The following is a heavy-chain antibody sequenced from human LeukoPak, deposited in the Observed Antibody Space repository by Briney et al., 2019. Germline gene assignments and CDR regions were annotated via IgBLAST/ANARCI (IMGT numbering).Heavy chain of an antibody. J-gene: IGHJ4*02. CDR2: IKQDGSEK. Sequence: GGSLRLSCAASGFTFSSYWMSWVRQAPGKGLEWVANIKQDGSEKYYVDSVKGRFTISRDNAKNSLYLQMNSLRAEDTAVYYCARDRGFYDSSGYIYWGQGTLVTVCS. CDR3: ARDRGFYDSSGYIY. D-gene: IGHD3-22*01. CDR1: GFTFSSYW. V-gene: IGHV3-7*01.